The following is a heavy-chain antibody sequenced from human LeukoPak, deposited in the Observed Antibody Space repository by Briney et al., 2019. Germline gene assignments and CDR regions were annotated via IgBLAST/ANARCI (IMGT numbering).Heavy chain of an antibody. CDR3: ARDFSGYSSSWPDY. CDR1: GGSFSGYY. CDR2: INHSGST. J-gene: IGHJ4*02. V-gene: IGHV4-34*01. D-gene: IGHD6-13*01. Sequence: SETLSLTCAVYGGSFSGYYWSWIRQPPGKGLEWIGEINHSGSTNYNPSLKSRVTISVDTSKNQFSLKLSSVTAADTAVYYCARDFSGYSSSWPDYWGQGTLVTVSS.